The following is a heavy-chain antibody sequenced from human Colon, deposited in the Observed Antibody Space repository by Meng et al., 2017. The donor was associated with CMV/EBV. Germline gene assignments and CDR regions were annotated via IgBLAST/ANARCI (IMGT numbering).Heavy chain of an antibody. CDR2: ITSHSGII. V-gene: IGHV3-48*04. J-gene: IGHJ6*02. CDR3: AKDYRANNLNYGMDV. D-gene: IGHD1-1*01. Sequence: GGSLRLSCAASGFTFTSYGMTWVRQAPGKGLEWLAYITSHSGIIYYADSVKDRFTVSRDNAKNTLYLQMNSLRADDTAVYYCAKDYRANNLNYGMDVWGQGTTVTVSS. CDR1: GFTFTSYG.